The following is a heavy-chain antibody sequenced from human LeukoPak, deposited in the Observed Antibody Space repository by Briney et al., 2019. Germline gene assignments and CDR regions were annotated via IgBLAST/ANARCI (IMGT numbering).Heavy chain of an antibody. J-gene: IGHJ4*02. CDR3: AKGGPTGSNYFDF. V-gene: IGHV3-30*18. CDR2: ISYDGSNK. D-gene: IGHD1-26*01. CDR1: GFTFSSYG. Sequence: GGSLRLSCAASGFTFSSYGMHWVRQAPGKGLEWVAVISYDGSNKYYADSVKGRFTISRDNSKTTLYLQMNSLRADDTAVYYCAKGGPTGSNYFDFWGQGTLVTVSS.